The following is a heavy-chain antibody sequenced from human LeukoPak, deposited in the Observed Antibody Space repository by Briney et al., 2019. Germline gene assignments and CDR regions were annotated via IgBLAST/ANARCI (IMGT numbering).Heavy chain of an antibody. D-gene: IGHD2-2*01. CDR2: IIPIFGTA. CDR1: GGTFGSYA. Sequence: ASVKVSCKASGGTFGSYAISWVRQAPGQGLEWMGGIIPIFGTANYAQKFQGRVTITADKSTSTAYMELSSLRSEDTAVYYCARSRDIVVVPAAYRNWFDPWGQGTLVTVSS. J-gene: IGHJ5*02. CDR3: ARSRDIVVVPAAYRNWFDP. V-gene: IGHV1-69*06.